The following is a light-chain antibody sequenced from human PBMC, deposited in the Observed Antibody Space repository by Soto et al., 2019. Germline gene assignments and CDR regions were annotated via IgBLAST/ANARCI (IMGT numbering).Light chain of an antibody. Sequence: EIVLTQSPGTLSLSPGERATLSCRASQSVSSSYLAWYQQKPGQAPRLLIYGASSRATGIPDRFSGSGSGTDFTLTXSXLXPEXXXXXXXQXXGSSPDTFGQGTKLEIK. CDR3: QXXGSSPDT. V-gene: IGKV3-20*01. CDR1: QSVSSSY. CDR2: GAS. J-gene: IGKJ2*01.